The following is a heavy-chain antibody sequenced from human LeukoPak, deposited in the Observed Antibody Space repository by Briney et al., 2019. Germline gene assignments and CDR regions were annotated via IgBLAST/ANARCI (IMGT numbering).Heavy chain of an antibody. CDR3: ARGTDSTNWFDP. Sequence: SETLSLTCGVYGGSFSGYYWSWIRQPPGKGLEWIGEINHSGSTNYNPSLKSRFTISVDTSKNRFSLKLSSVTAADTAVYYCARGTDSTNWFDPWGQGTLVTVSS. CDR2: INHSGST. V-gene: IGHV4-34*01. D-gene: IGHD2/OR15-2a*01. CDR1: GGSFSGYY. J-gene: IGHJ5*02.